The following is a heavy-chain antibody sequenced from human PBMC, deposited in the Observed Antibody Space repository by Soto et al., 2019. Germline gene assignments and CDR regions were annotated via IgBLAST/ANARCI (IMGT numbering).Heavy chain of an antibody. D-gene: IGHD2-2*01. J-gene: IGHJ4*02. CDR3: AREDSIIIPAVSDF. CDR1: GFAFNNYG. CDR2: ISRSDYT. Sequence: GGSLRLSCTVSGFAFNNYGISWVRQAPGKGLEWVSSISRSDYTYYSDSVKGRFTISRDNAKNSVSLQMNTLRVEDTAVYYCAREDSIIIPAVSDFWGQGTLVTVSS. V-gene: IGHV3-21*01.